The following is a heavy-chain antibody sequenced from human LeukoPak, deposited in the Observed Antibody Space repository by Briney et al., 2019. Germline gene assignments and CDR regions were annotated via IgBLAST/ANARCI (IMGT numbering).Heavy chain of an antibody. CDR1: GGTFSSCA. CDR2: IIPMFGTA. J-gene: IGHJ6*04. Sequence: ASVKVSCKASGGTFSSCAISWVRQAPGQGLESMGDIIPMFGTADNAQKFQGRVTLTADESMSTAYMELSSLRSEDTAVYYCARAGLWFGELLSQYYYYYGMDVWGKGTTVTVSS. CDR3: ARAGLWFGELLSQYYYYYGMDV. V-gene: IGHV1-69*13. D-gene: IGHD3-10*01.